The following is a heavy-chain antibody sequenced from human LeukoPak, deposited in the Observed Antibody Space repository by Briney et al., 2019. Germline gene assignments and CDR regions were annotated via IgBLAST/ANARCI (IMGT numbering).Heavy chain of an antibody. J-gene: IGHJ6*03. CDR3: ARGKRSIAVAGSKGYHYYYMDV. V-gene: IGHV1-8*01. CDR1: GYTFTSYD. D-gene: IGHD6-19*01. Sequence: ASVKVSCKASGYTFTSYDINWVRQATGQGLEWMGWMNPNSGNTGYAQKFQGRVTMTRNTSISTAYMELSSLRSEDTAVYYCARGKRSIAVAGSKGYHYYYMDVWGKGTTVTVSS. CDR2: MNPNSGNT.